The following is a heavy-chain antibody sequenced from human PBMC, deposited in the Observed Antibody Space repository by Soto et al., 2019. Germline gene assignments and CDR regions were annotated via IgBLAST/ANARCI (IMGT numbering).Heavy chain of an antibody. CDR3: ARAMVVAATNAFDI. V-gene: IGHV1-2*04. CDR2: INPNSGGT. J-gene: IGHJ3*02. Sequence: GASVKVSCKASGYTSTGYYMHWVRQAPGQGLEWMGWINPNSGGTNYAQKFQGWVTMTRDTSISTAYMELSRLRSDDTAVYYCARAMVVAATNAFDIWGQGTMVTVSS. CDR1: GYTSTGYY. D-gene: IGHD2-15*01.